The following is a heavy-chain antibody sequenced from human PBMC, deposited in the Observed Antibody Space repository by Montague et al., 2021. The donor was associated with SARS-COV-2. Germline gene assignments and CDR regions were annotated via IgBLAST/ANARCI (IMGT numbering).Heavy chain of an antibody. D-gene: IGHD6-13*01. CDR1: GGSISSSSYY. CDR2: IYHSGST. CDR3: ARVGRQQLVRLSGMDV. V-gene: IGHV4-39*07. Sequence: SETLSLTCTVSGGSISSSSYYWGWIRQLPGKGLEWIGSIYHSGSTYYNPSLKSRVTISVDTSKNQFSLKLSSVTAADTAVYYCARVGRQQLVRLSGMDVWGQGTTVTVSS. J-gene: IGHJ6*02.